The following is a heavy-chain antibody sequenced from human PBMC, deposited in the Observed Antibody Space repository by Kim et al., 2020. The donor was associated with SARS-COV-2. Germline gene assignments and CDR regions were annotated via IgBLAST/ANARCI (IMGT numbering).Heavy chain of an antibody. D-gene: IGHD3-16*01. CDR2: ISTYNGNT. V-gene: IGHV1-18*01. J-gene: IGHJ1*01. CDR3: ARDRQGGY. Sequence: ASVKVSCKASGYTFTNYGISWVRQAPGQGLEWMGWISTYNGNTNYSQKFQGRVTMTTDTSTTTAYMELRSLRSDDTALYYCARDRQGGYLGQRSGVTV. CDR1: GYTFTNYG.